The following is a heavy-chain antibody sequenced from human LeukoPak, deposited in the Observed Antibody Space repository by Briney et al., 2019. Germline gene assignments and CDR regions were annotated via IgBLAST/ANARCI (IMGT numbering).Heavy chain of an antibody. CDR2: IKQDGSEK. Sequence: AGGSLRLSCAASGFTFSSYWMSWVRQAPGKGLEWVANIKQDGSEKYYVDSVKGRFTISRGNAKNSLYLQMNSLRAEDTAVYYCARDRGTMIVVDNYYGMDVWGQGTTVTVSS. V-gene: IGHV3-7*01. J-gene: IGHJ6*02. CDR1: GFTFSSYW. D-gene: IGHD3-22*01. CDR3: ARDRGTMIVVDNYYGMDV.